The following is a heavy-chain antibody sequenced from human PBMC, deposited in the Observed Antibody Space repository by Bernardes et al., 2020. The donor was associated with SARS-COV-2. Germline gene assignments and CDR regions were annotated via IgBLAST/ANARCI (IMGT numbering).Heavy chain of an antibody. Sequence: GGSLRLSCAASGFSFSSYGMNWVRQAPGKGLEWLAYISSSASNIYYADSMEGRLTISRDNAKNSLYLQMNSLRAEDTAVYYCARDLYGDYTFDYWGQGTLVTVAS. CDR3: ARDLYGDYTFDY. D-gene: IGHD4-17*01. J-gene: IGHJ4*02. V-gene: IGHV3-48*01. CDR1: GFSFSSYG. CDR2: ISSSASNI.